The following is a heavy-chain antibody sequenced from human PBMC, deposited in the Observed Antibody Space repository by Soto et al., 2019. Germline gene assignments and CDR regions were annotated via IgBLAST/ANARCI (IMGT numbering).Heavy chain of an antibody. V-gene: IGHV4-59*08. J-gene: IGHJ4*02. CDR1: GGSISSYY. CDR2: IYYSGST. CDR3: ARHPGIAVAGTSEYYFDY. Sequence: SETLSLTCTVSGGSISSYYWSWIRQPPGKGLEWIGYIYYSGSTNYNPSLKSRVTISVDTSKNQFSLKLSSATAADTAVYYCARHPGIAVAGTSEYYFDYWGQGTLVTV. D-gene: IGHD6-19*01.